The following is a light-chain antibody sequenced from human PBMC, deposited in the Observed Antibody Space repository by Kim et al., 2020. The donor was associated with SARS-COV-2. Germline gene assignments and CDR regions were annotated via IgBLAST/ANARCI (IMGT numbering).Light chain of an antibody. CDR3: NSRDSSGNHDVI. V-gene: IGLV3-19*01. CDR2: GKN. J-gene: IGLJ2*01. Sequence: SSELTQDPAVSVALGQTVRITCQGDSLRNYYANWYQQKPGQAPVLVIYGKNNRPSGIPDRFSGSSSGNTASLTITGAQAEDEADYYCNSRDSSGNHDVIFGGGTQLTVL. CDR1: SLRNYY.